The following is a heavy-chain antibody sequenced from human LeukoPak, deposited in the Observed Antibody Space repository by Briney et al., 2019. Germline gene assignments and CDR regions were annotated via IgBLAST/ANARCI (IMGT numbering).Heavy chain of an antibody. Sequence: ASVKVSCKASGYTFTSYDINWVRQATGQGLEWMGWMNPNSGNTGYAQKFQGRVTMTRNTSISTAYMELSSLRSEDTAVYYCARGNYDILTGYYIFDYWGQGTLVTVSS. CDR3: ARGNYDILTGYYIFDY. CDR2: MNPNSGNT. V-gene: IGHV1-8*01. J-gene: IGHJ4*02. D-gene: IGHD3-9*01. CDR1: GYTFTSYD.